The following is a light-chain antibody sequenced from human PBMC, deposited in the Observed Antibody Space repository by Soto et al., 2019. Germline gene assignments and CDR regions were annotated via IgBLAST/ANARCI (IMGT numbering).Light chain of an antibody. CDR2: GNS. CDR1: SSNIGAGYD. CDR3: QSYDRSLSGSSYV. Sequence: QSVLTQPPSVSGAPGQRVTISCTGSSSNIGAGYDVHWYQQLPGTAPKLLIYGNSNRPSGVPDRFSGSKSGTSASLAITGLLAEDEADYYCQSYDRSLSGSSYVFGTGTKATVL. V-gene: IGLV1-40*01. J-gene: IGLJ1*01.